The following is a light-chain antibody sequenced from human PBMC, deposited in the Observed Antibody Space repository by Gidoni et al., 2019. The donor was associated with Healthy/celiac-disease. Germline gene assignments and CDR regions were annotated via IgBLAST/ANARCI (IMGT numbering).Light chain of an antibody. J-gene: IGKJ3*01. CDR2: LGS. CDR3: MQALQTPFT. V-gene: IGKV2-28*01. CDR1: QRLLHSNGYNY. Sequence: DSVMTQSPLPLPVTPGEPASISCRYSQRLLHSNGYNYLDWYLQKPGQSPQLLIYLGSNRASGVPDRFSGSGSGTDFTLKISRVEAEDVGVYYCMQALQTPFTFGPGTKVEIK.